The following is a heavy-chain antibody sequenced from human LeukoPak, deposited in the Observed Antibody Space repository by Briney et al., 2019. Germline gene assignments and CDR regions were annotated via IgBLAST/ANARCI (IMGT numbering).Heavy chain of an antibody. CDR2: INPNSGGT. Sequence: ASVQVSCQASGSTFPGYYMHWVRQAPGQGLEWMGWINPNSGGTNYAQKFQGRVTMTRDTSISTAYMELSRLRSDDTAVYYCARVPGSGSYYWAVDCWGQGTLVTVSS. J-gene: IGHJ4*02. CDR3: ARVPGSGSYYWAVDC. D-gene: IGHD3-10*01. CDR1: GSTFPGYY. V-gene: IGHV1-2*02.